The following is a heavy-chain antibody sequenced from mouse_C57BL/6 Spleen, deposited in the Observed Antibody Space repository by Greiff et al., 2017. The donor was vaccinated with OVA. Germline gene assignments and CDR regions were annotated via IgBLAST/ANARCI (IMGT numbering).Heavy chain of an antibody. J-gene: IGHJ4*01. D-gene: IGHD1-1*01. CDR3: AREYYYGSFYYAMDY. CDR1: GYAFSSYW. V-gene: IGHV1-80*01. Sequence: QVQLQQSGAELVKPGASVKISCKASGYAFSSYWMNWVKQRPGKGLAWIGQIYPGDGDTNYNGKFKGKATLTADKSSSTAYMQLSSLTSEDSAVYFCAREYYYGSFYYAMDYWGQGTSVTVSS. CDR2: IYPGDGDT.